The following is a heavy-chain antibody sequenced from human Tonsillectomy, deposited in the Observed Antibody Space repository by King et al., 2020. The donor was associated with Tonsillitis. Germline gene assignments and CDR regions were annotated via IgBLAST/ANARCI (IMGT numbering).Heavy chain of an antibody. J-gene: IGHJ5*02. D-gene: IGHD6-13*01. CDR3: ARGTAAGTKGGYWFDP. CDR1: GGSISSGSYY. CDR2: IYTSGST. Sequence: VQLQESGPGLVKPSQTLSLTCTVSGGSISSGSYYWSWIRQPAGKGLEWIGRIYTSGSTNYNPSLKSRVTISVETSKNQFSLKLSSVTAADTAGYYCARGTAAGTKGGYWFDPWGQGTLVTVSS. V-gene: IGHV4-61*02.